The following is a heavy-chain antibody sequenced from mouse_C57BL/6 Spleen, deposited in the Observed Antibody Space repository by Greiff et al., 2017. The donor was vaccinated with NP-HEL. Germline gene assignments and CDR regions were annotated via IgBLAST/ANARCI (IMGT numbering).Heavy chain of an antibody. V-gene: IGHV5-4*01. J-gene: IGHJ2*01. CDR1: GFTFSSYA. CDR3: AIDGGELRPYYFDY. Sequence: EVKVVESGGGLVKPGGSLKLSCAASGFTFSSYAMSWVRQTPEKRLEWVATISDGGSYTYYPDNVKGRFTISRANAKNNLYLQMSHLKSEDTAMYYCAIDGGELRPYYFDYWGQGTTLTVSS. CDR2: ISDGGSYT. D-gene: IGHD3-2*02.